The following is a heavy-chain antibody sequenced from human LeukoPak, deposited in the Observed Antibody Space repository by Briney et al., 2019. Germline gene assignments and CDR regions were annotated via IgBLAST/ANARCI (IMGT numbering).Heavy chain of an antibody. Sequence: PGGSLRLSCAASGFTFSSYSMNWVRQAPGKGLEWVSSISSSSSYIYYADSVKGRFTISRDNSENTVYLQMNSVRAEDTAVYYCARGSGYSHWGQGTLVTVSS. CDR2: ISSSSSYI. D-gene: IGHD3-3*01. CDR3: ARGSGYSH. V-gene: IGHV3-21*04. J-gene: IGHJ4*02. CDR1: GFTFSSYS.